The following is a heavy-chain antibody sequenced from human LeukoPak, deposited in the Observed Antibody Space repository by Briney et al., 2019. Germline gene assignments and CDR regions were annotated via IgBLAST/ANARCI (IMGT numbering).Heavy chain of an antibody. CDR3: AREPVDGGDDY. J-gene: IGHJ4*02. CDR1: GFTFSSYA. D-gene: IGHD2-15*01. V-gene: IGHV3-30*04. Sequence: GRSLRLSCAASGFTFSSYAMHWVRQAPGKGLEWVAVISYDGSNKYCADSVKGRFTISRDNSKNTLYLQMNSLRAEDTAVYYCAREPVDGGDDYWGQGTLVTVSS. CDR2: ISYDGSNK.